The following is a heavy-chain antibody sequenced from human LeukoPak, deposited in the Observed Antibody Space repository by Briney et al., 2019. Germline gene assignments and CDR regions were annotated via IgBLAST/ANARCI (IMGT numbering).Heavy chain of an antibody. J-gene: IGHJ3*02. V-gene: IGHV3-30*02. CDR3: ATSFLGEDAFDI. CDR1: GFTLSSYG. Sequence: GGSLRLSCAASGFTLSSYGMHWVRQAPGKGLEWVAFIRYDGSNRYYADSVKGRFTISRDNSKNTLYLQMNSLRAEDTAVYYCATSFLGEDAFDIWGQGTMVTVSS. D-gene: IGHD3-10*01. CDR2: IRYDGSNR.